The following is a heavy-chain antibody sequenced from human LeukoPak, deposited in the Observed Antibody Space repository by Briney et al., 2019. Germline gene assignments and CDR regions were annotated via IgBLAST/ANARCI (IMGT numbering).Heavy chain of an antibody. CDR1: GGSISSTSYY. CDR3: ARGEDTSMVPYFDY. D-gene: IGHD5-18*01. CDR2: INHSGST. Sequence: SETLSLTCTVSGGSISSTSYYWGWIRQPPGKGLEWIGEINHSGSTNYNPSLKSRVTISVDTSKNQFSLKVSSVTAADTAVYYCARGEDTSMVPYFDYWGQGTLVTVSS. V-gene: IGHV4-39*07. J-gene: IGHJ4*02.